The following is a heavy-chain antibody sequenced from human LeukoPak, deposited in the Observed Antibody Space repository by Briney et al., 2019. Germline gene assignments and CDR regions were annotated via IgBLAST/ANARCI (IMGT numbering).Heavy chain of an antibody. Sequence: PSETLSLTCTVSGGSISSSSYYWGWIRQPPGKGLEWIGSIYYSGSTYYNPSLKSRVTISVDTSKNQFSLKLSSVTAADTAVYYCARTTYYYDSSGYYYGAFDIWGQGAMVTVSS. D-gene: IGHD3-22*01. V-gene: IGHV4-39*01. CDR3: ARTTYYYDSSGYYYGAFDI. J-gene: IGHJ3*02. CDR1: GGSISSSSYY. CDR2: IYYSGST.